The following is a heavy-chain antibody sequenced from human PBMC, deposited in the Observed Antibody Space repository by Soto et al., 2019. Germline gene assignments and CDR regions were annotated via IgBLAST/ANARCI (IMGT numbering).Heavy chain of an antibody. D-gene: IGHD5-12*01. CDR3: ARETSEYSGYDSLDY. CDR1: GFTFSDYY. CDR2: ISSSGSTI. V-gene: IGHV3-11*01. J-gene: IGHJ4*02. Sequence: GGSLRLSCAASGFTFSDYYMSWIRQAPGKGLEWVSYISSSGSTIYYADSVKGRFTISRDNAKNSLYLQMNSLRAEDTAVYYCARETSEYSGYDSLDYWGQGTLVTVSS.